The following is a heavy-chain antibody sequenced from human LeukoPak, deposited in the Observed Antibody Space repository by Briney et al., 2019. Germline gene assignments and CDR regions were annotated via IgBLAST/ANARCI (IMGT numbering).Heavy chain of an antibody. V-gene: IGHV3-30-3*01. J-gene: IGHJ1*01. CDR3: ARGGHIVVVTSGVLAEYFRH. Sequence: PGGSLRLSCAASGFSLSSYAVHWVRQAPGKGVEWVAIISYDGTKEYYGDSVKGRFTISRDNSKNTVYLQMNSLRAEDTAVYYCARGGHIVVVTSGVLAEYFRHWGQGTLVTVSS. D-gene: IGHD2-21*02. CDR2: ISYDGTKE. CDR1: GFSLSSYA.